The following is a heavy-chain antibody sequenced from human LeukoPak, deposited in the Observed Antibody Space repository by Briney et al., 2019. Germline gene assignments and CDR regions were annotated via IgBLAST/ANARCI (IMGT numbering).Heavy chain of an antibody. CDR2: IRYDGSNK. CDR1: GFTFSSYG. J-gene: IGHJ4*02. Sequence: GGSLRLSCTASGFTFSSYGMHWVRQAPGKGLEWVAFIRYDGSNKYYADSVKGRFTISRDNSKNTLYLQMNSLRAEDTAVYYCAKGRYSNVRLDYWGQGTLVTVSS. D-gene: IGHD4-11*01. V-gene: IGHV3-30*02. CDR3: AKGRYSNVRLDY.